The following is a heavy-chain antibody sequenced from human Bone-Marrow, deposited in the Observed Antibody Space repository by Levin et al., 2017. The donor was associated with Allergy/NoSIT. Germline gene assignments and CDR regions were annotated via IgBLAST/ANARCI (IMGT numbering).Heavy chain of an antibody. Sequence: PSETLSLTCTVSGGSISSGDYYWSWIRQPPGKGLEWIGYIYYSGSTYYNPSLKSRVTISVDTSKNQFSLKLSSVTAADTAVYYCATRQGGDDVFDIWGQGTMVTVSS. J-gene: IGHJ3*02. V-gene: IGHV4-30-4*01. CDR1: GGSISSGDYY. CDR2: IYYSGST. D-gene: IGHD3-16*01. CDR3: ATRQGGDDVFDI.